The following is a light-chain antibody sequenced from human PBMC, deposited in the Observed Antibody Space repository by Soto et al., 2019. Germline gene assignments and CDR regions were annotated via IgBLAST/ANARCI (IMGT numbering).Light chain of an antibody. J-gene: IGLJ3*02. CDR3: CSHAGGSSWV. CDR1: TGDVGAYDR. Sequence: QSALTKPRSVSGPPGQSVTISCTGTTGDVGAYDRVSWYQHHPPKAPKLIIYDVTNRPSGVPYRFSGSKSGSTASLTISGLQAEDEADYYCCSHAGGSSWVFGGGTKLTVL. V-gene: IGLV2-11*01. CDR2: DVT.